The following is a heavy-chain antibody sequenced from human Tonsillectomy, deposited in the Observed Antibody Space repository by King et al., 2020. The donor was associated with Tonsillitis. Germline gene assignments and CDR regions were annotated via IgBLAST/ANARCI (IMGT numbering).Heavy chain of an antibody. J-gene: IGHJ3*02. V-gene: IGHV3-30-3*01. Sequence: QLVQSGGGVVQPGRSLRLSCAASGFTFSSYAMHWVRQAPGQGLEWVAVISYDGSNKYYADSVKSRFTISRDNSKNTRYLQMNSLRADDTAVYYCARSYYYDSSGYYSDDAFDIWGQGTMVTVSS. CDR2: ISYDGSNK. D-gene: IGHD3-22*01. CDR3: ARSYYYDSSGYYSDDAFDI. CDR1: GFTFSSYA.